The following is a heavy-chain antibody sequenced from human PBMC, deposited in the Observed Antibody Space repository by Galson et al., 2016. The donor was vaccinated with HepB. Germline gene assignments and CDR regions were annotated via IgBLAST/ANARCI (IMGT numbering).Heavy chain of an antibody. D-gene: IGHD5-12*01. CDR2: IYYGVTT. V-gene: IGHV4-31*03. CDR1: GGSISSGAYS. J-gene: IGHJ5*02. CDR3: ARGSPGGHGVDWFDP. Sequence: TLSLTCTVSGGSISSGAYSWSWIRQHPGKGLEWIGYIYYGVTTYYNPSLKSRITISLDTPNDRFSLKLTSMTAADTAIYFCARGSPGGHGVDWFDPWGQGTLVTVSS.